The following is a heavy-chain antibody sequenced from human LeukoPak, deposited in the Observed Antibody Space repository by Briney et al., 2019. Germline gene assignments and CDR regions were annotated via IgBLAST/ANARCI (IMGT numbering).Heavy chain of an antibody. CDR3: ARMRGSYSFDY. J-gene: IGHJ4*02. CDR2: IKQDGSEK. CDR1: GFTFSSYW. Sequence: PGGSLRLSCAASGFTFSSYWMSWVRQAPGKGLEWVANIKQDGSEKYYVDSVKGRFTISRDNAKNSLYLQMNSLRSEDTAVYYCARMRGSYSFDYWGQGTLVTVSS. D-gene: IGHD1-26*01. V-gene: IGHV3-7*01.